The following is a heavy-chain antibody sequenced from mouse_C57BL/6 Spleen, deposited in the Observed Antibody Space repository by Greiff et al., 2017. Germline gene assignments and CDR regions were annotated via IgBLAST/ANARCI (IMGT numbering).Heavy chain of an antibody. CDR1: GFTFSDYG. CDR2: ISSGSSTI. D-gene: IGHD1-1*01. CDR3: AVYYGDAMDY. J-gene: IGHJ4*01. V-gene: IGHV5-17*01. Sequence: EVQRVESGGGLVKPGGSLKLSCAASGFTFSDYGMHWVRQAPEKGLEWVAYISSGSSTIYYADTVKGRFTISRDNAKNTLFLQMTSLRSEDTAMYYCAVYYGDAMDYWGQGTSVTVSS.